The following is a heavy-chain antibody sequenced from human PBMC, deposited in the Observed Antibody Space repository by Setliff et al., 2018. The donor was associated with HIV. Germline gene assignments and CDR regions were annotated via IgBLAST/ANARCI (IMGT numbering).Heavy chain of an antibody. CDR2: IIPISGTA. V-gene: IGHV1-69*05. CDR1: GGTFSNYG. D-gene: IGHD6-19*01. Sequence: GASVKVSCKASGGTFSNYGMSWVRQAPGQGLEWMGGIIPISGTANYAQKFQGRVTITTDESTSTAYMELSGLRSEDTAVYYCARGVRDNSGWPFDYWGQGTLVTVSS. J-gene: IGHJ4*02. CDR3: ARGVRDNSGWPFDY.